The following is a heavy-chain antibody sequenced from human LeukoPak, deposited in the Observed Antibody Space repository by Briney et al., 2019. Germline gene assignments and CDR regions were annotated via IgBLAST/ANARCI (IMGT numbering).Heavy chain of an antibody. CDR3: ARGLYYDFWSGLDY. J-gene: IGHJ4*02. CDR1: GYTFTSYA. CDR2: INTNTGNP. D-gene: IGHD3-3*01. Sequence: ASVKVSCKSSGYTFTSYAMNWVRQAPGQGREWMGWINTNTGNPTYAQGFTGRFVFSLDTSVSTAYLQISSLKAEDTAVYYCARGLYYDFWSGLDYWGQGTLVTVSS. V-gene: IGHV7-4-1*02.